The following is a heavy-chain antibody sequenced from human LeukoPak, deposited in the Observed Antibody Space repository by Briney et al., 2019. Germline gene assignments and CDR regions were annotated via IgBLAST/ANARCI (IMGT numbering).Heavy chain of an antibody. CDR3: ARRLAAAESYWFDP. CDR2: IYYSGST. D-gene: IGHD6-13*01. CDR1: GGSISSGGYY. J-gene: IGHJ5*02. Sequence: SETLSLTCTVSGGSISSGGYYWSWIRQHPGKGLEWIGYIYYSGSTDYNPSLKSRVTISVDTSKNQFSLKLSSVTAADTAVYYCARRLAAAESYWFDPWGQGTLVTVSS. V-gene: IGHV4-31*03.